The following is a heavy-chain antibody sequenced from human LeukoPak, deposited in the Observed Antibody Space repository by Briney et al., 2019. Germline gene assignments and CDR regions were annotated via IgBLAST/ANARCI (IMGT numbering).Heavy chain of an antibody. Sequence: PSETLSLTCTVSGGSISSYYWSWIRQPPGKGLEWIGYIYYSGSTNYNPSLKSRVTISVDTSKNQFSLKLSSVTAADTAVYCCARVGLSYFDSSGYYYADAFDIWGQGTMVTVSS. CDR1: GGSISSYY. V-gene: IGHV4-59*01. CDR2: IYYSGST. D-gene: IGHD3-22*01. CDR3: ARVGLSYFDSSGYYYADAFDI. J-gene: IGHJ3*02.